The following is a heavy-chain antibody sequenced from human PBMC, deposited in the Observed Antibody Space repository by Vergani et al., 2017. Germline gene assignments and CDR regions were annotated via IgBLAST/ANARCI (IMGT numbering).Heavy chain of an antibody. CDR3: ARTNADYYDSSGYYFLSWYFDL. CDR1: GGSVSSGSYY. V-gene: IGHV4-61*01. CDR2: IYTSGSP. Sequence: QVQLQESGPGLVKPSETLSLTCTVSGGSVSSGSYYWSWIRQPPGKGLEWIGYIYTSGSPNYNPSLKSRVTISVDTSKNQFSLKLSSVTAADTAVYYCARTNADYYDSSGYYFLSWYFDLWGRGTLVTVSS. D-gene: IGHD3-22*01. J-gene: IGHJ2*01.